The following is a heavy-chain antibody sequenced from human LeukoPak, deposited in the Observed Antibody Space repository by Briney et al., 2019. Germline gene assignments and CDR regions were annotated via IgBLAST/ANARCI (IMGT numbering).Heavy chain of an antibody. V-gene: IGHV3-74*01. D-gene: IGHD2-8*01. Sequence: GGSLRLSCAASGLTFSKYWMHWVRQVPGKGRVWVSRINPDASSTIYAASVKGRLTISRDNTRNTLYLEINSLRAEDTAVYYCACDNTGCTKGVCPDYGGQGTMVTVSS. CDR1: GLTFSKYW. CDR3: ACDNTGCTKGVCPDY. J-gene: IGHJ4*02. CDR2: INPDASST.